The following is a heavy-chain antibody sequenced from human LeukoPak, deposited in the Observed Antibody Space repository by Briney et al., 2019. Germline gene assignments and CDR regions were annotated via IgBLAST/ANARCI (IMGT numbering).Heavy chain of an antibody. D-gene: IGHD3-9*01. V-gene: IGHV4-31*03. J-gene: IGHJ3*02. CDR2: IYYSGST. CDR1: GGSISSGGYY. CDR3: ARGSYDLLTGYYMEAFDI. Sequence: PSQTLSLTCTVSGGSISSGGYYWSWIRQHPGKGLEWIGYIYYSGSTYYNPSLKSRVTISVDTSKNQFSLKLSSVTAADTAVYYCARGSYDLLTGYYMEAFDIWGQGTMVTVSS.